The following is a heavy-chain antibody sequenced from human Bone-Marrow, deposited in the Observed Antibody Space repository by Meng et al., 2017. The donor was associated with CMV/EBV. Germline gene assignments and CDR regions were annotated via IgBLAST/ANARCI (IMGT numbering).Heavy chain of an antibody. CDR3: ARGGSGLTYFDY. CDR2: IYYSGST. D-gene: IGHD3-10*01. J-gene: IGHJ4*02. V-gene: IGHV4-39*06. CDR1: GGSISSSSYY. Sequence: SETLSLTCTVSGGSISSSSYYWGWIRQPPGKGLEWIGSIYYSGSTYYNPSLKSRVTISVDTSKNQFPLKLSSVTAADTAVYYSARGGSGLTYFDYWGQGTLVTVS.